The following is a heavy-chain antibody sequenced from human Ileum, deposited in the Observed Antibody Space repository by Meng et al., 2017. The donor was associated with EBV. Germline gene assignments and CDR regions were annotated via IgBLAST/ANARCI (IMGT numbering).Heavy chain of an antibody. D-gene: IGHD2-15*01. CDR3: ESEEGGRFDS. Sequence: GAGMGKADVGVEISWKASAYKFDGDTSHWLRPAPGQWHEWLGWINPGIGSTYESKHIRGRLTITMDTSASSVYMRLTSLTSEDTADYYCESEEGGRFDSWGQGTLVTVSS. CDR1: AYKFDGDT. CDR2: INPGIGST. V-gene: IGHV1-3*01. J-gene: IGHJ4*02.